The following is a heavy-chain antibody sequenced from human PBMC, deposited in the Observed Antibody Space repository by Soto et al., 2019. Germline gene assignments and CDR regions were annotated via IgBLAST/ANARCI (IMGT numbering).Heavy chain of an antibody. D-gene: IGHD3-16*01. CDR3: TRGGRFGLNNCFDP. V-gene: IGHV3-49*03. CDR2: IRSKAYGGTT. J-gene: IGHJ5*02. Sequence: GGSLRLSCTASGFTVGDYAMSWFRQAPGKGLEWVGFIRSKAYGGTTEYAASVKGRYTISRDDSKSIAYLQMNSLKTEDTAVYYCTRGGRFGLNNCFDPWGQGTLVTVSS. CDR1: GFTVGDYA.